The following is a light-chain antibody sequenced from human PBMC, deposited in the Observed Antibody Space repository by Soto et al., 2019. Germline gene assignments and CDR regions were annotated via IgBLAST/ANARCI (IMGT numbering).Light chain of an antibody. Sequence: DIQLTQSPSFLSASVGDRVTITCRASQGISSYLAWYQQKPGKAPKLLIYAASTLQSGDPSRFSGSGSGTEFTLTINSLQPEDFATYYCQQLNSYPALTFGGGTKVEIK. CDR1: QGISSY. CDR2: AAS. V-gene: IGKV1-9*01. J-gene: IGKJ4*01. CDR3: QQLNSYPALT.